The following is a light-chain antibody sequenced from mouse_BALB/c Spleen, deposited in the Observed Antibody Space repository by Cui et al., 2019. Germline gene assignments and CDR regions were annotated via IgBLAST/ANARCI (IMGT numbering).Light chain of an antibody. Sequence: DIQMNQSPSSLSASLGDTITITCHASQNINVWLSWYQQKPGNIPKLLIYKASNLHTGVPSRFSGSGSGTGFTLTISSLQPEDIATYYCQQGQSYPYTFGGGTKLGIK. CDR3: QQGQSYPYT. J-gene: IGKJ2*01. CDR2: KAS. V-gene: IGKV10-94*01. CDR1: QNINVW.